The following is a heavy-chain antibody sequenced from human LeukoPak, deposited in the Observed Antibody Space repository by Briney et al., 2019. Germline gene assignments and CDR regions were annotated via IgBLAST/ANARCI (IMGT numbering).Heavy chain of an antibody. CDR3: AKDRLYDAFDI. CDR1: GFTFTSYN. J-gene: IGHJ3*02. CDR2: ITGDSRYM. V-gene: IGHV3-21*04. Sequence: GGSLRLSCAASGFTFTSYNMNWVRQAPGKALEWVSSITGDSRYMYYGDSVKGRFTISRDNSKNTLYLQMNSLRAEDTAVYYCAKDRLYDAFDIWGQGTMVTVSS. D-gene: IGHD3-3*01.